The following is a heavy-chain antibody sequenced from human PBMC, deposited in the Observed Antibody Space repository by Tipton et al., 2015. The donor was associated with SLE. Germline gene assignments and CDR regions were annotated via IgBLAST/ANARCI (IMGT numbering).Heavy chain of an antibody. CDR2: IRHDGSNT. V-gene: IGHV3-30*02. CDR1: GFTFSTYA. J-gene: IGHJ6*02. CDR3: AKTSYYHYGLDV. Sequence: SLRLSCAASGFTFSTYAMHWARQAPGKGLEWVAFIRHDGSNTNYVDSVRGRFTISRDNFKNTVYLQMHSLRGEDTAVYYCAKTSYYHYGLDVWGQGTTVTVSS.